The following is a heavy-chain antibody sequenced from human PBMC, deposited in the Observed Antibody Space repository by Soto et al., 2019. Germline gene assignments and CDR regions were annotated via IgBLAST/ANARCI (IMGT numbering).Heavy chain of an antibody. CDR1: GYTFTGHY. CDR2: IGPESGAT. J-gene: IGHJ4*02. V-gene: IGHV1-2*02. CDR3: GRGRSGQIVVFY. D-gene: IGHD1-26*01. Sequence: GASVKVSCKASGYTFTGHYIHWVRQAPEQGPEWMGEIGPESGATRYAEKFQGRVTMTRDTSITTVYMELKNLSPDDTAVYYFGRGRSGQIVVFYWGQGTPVTVSS.